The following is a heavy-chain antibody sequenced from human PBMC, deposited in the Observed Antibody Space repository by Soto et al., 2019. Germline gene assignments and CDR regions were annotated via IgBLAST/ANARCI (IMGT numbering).Heavy chain of an antibody. Sequence: PGGSLRLSCAASGSTFSSYWMSWVRQAPGKGLEWVANVKQDGSEKYYVDSVKGRFTISRDNAKNSLYLQMNSLRAEDTAVYYCARAPMAGTDYFDYWGQGTLVTVS. CDR3: ARAPMAGTDYFDY. CDR1: GSTFSSYW. V-gene: IGHV3-7*01. CDR2: VKQDGSEK. D-gene: IGHD6-19*01. J-gene: IGHJ4*02.